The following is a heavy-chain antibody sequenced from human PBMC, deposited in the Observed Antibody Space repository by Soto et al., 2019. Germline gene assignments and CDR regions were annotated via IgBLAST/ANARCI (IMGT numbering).Heavy chain of an antibody. Sequence: EVQLLESGGGLVQPGGSLRLSCAASGFTFSSYAMSWVRQAPGKGLEWVSAISGSGGSTYYADSVKGRFTISRDNSKNTRYLQMHSLRAEATAVDYCAKDRLDLPGSWFDPWGQGTLVTVSS. V-gene: IGHV3-23*01. CDR3: AKDRLDLPGSWFDP. J-gene: IGHJ5*02. CDR1: GFTFSSYA. CDR2: ISGSGGST. D-gene: IGHD6-25*01.